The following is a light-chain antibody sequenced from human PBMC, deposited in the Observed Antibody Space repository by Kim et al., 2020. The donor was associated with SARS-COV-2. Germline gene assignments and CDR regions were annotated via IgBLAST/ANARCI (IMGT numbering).Light chain of an antibody. CDR1: TGAVPIDSY. Sequence: PGGTVTLTCATSTGAVPIDSYPNWFQQKPGQAPRPLIYSTNNKHSWTPARFSGSLLGGKAALTLSGVQPEDEAEYYCVLHYSGAQVFGGGTQLTVL. J-gene: IGLJ3*02. CDR2: STN. V-gene: IGLV7-43*01. CDR3: VLHYSGAQV.